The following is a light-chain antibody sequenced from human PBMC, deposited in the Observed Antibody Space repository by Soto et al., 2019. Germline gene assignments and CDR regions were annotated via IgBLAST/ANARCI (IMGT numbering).Light chain of an antibody. Sequence: DIQMTQSPSSLSASVGDRVSIACRASQSISTYLNWYQQKPGEAPKLLIYAASTLQRGVPSRFSGSGSGKDFTLTINSLQPEDFATYYCPQSYSTPFTFGPGTKVEIX. V-gene: IGKV1-39*01. CDR1: QSISTY. J-gene: IGKJ4*01. CDR2: AAS. CDR3: PQSYSTPFT.